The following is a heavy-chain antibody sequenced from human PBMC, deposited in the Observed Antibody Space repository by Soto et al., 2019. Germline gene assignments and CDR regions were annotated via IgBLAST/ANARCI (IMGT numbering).Heavy chain of an antibody. Sequence: ASVKVSCKASGGTFSSYTISWVRQAPGQGLEWMGRIIPILGIANYAQKFQGRVTITADKSTSTAYMELSSLGSEATDVYYCARDAPGYWGQGTLVTVSS. CDR2: IIPILGIA. CDR1: GGTFSSYT. CDR3: ARDAPGY. J-gene: IGHJ4*02. V-gene: IGHV1-69*04.